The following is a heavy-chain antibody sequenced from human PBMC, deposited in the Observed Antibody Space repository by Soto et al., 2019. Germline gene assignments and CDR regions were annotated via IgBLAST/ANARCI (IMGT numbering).Heavy chain of an antibody. CDR3: ARVYIVVAPAAPHPWFDP. D-gene: IGHD2-2*01. Sequence: LSLTCTVSGGSISSGGYYWSWIRQHPGKGLEWIGYIYYSGSTYYNPSLKSRVTISVDTSKNQFSLKLSSVTAADTAVYYCARVYIVVAPAAPHPWFDPWGQGTLVTVSS. V-gene: IGHV4-31*03. CDR2: IYYSGST. CDR1: GGSISSGGYY. J-gene: IGHJ5*02.